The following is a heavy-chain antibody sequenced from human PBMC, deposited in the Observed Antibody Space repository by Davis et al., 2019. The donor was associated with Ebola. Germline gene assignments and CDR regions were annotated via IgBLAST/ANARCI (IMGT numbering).Heavy chain of an antibody. D-gene: IGHD3-16*02. CDR3: ARGQSPVWGSYRYSPFDY. V-gene: IGHV1-46*01. CDR1: GYIFTSYA. Sequence: AASVKVSCKASGYIFTSYAMHWVRQAPGQRLEWMGIINPSGDSTSYAQKFQGRVTMTRDTSTSTVYMELSSLRSEDTAVYYCARGQSPVWGSYRYSPFDYWGQGTLVTVSS. J-gene: IGHJ4*02. CDR2: INPSGDST.